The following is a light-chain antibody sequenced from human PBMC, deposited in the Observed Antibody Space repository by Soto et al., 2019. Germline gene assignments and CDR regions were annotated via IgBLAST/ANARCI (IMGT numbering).Light chain of an antibody. Sequence: EIVLTQSPAKLSSFPCDRVTLSCRASQYINTRLAWYQHRPGQAPRLLIYQTSIRAAGIPARFSASGSGTDFTLTISDVQPEDFALYYCHQRQSWPRTFGQGTKVDIK. CDR2: QTS. CDR1: QYINTR. CDR3: HQRQSWPRT. V-gene: IGKV3-11*01. J-gene: IGKJ1*01.